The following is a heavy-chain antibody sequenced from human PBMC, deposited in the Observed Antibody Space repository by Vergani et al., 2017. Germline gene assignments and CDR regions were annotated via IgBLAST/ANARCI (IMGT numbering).Heavy chain of an antibody. V-gene: IGHV7-4-1*02. CDR3: ARERGGGDYSDYD. CDR2: INTQTGEP. D-gene: IGHD4-11*01. Sequence: QVQVGQSGSELRKPGASVKVSCKASGDSFTEFAIIWLRQAPGQGLEWMGWINTQTGEPMYAQDFTGRFVFSLDTALKTAYLEINSLKVEDTPLYFCARERGGGDYSDYDWGQGTLITVSS. J-gene: IGHJ4*02. CDR1: GDSFTEFA.